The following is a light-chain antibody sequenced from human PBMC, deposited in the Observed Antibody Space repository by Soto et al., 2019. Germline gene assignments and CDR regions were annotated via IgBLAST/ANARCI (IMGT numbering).Light chain of an antibody. CDR1: QSVATN. Sequence: EAVLTQSPATLSVSPGERATLSRRASQSVATNVAWYQQRPGQAPRLLIYGASKRAIGLPARFSGSGSGTEFTLTITSLQSEDFAVYYCQQYNNWPQTFGQGTKVEIK. CDR3: QQYNNWPQT. CDR2: GAS. V-gene: IGKV3-15*01. J-gene: IGKJ1*01.